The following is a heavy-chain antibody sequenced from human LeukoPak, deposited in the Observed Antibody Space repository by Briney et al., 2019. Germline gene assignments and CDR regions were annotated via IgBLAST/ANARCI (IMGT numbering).Heavy chain of an antibody. Sequence: TLSLTCTVSGGSISSGDYYWSWIRQPPGKGLEWIGYIYYSGSTYYNPSLKSRVTISVDTSKNQFSLKLSSVTAADTAVYYCAQSELTAAGIWDFDYWGQGTLVTVSS. CDR2: IYYSGST. J-gene: IGHJ4*02. D-gene: IGHD6-13*01. CDR1: GGSISSGDYY. CDR3: AQSELTAAGIWDFDY. V-gene: IGHV4-30-4*08.